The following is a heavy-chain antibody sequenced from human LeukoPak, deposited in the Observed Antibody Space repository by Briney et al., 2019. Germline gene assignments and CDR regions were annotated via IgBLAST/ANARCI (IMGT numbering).Heavy chain of an antibody. Sequence: GESLKISCKGSGYTFTSYWIGWVRQMPGKGLEWMGIIYPGDSDTRYSPSFQGQVTISADKSISTAYLQWSSLKASDSAMYYCARRNLELGQHAFDIWGQGTMVTVSS. V-gene: IGHV5-51*01. CDR1: GYTFTSYW. J-gene: IGHJ3*02. D-gene: IGHD1-7*01. CDR2: IYPGDSDT. CDR3: ARRNLELGQHAFDI.